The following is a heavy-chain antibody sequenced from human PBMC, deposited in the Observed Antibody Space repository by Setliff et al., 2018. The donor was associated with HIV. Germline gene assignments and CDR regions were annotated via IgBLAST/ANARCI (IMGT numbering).Heavy chain of an antibody. CDR2: IATYNGNT. V-gene: IGHV1-18*01. Sequence: GASVKVSCKASGYTFNSYGISWVRQAPGQGPEWVGRIATYNGNTNYAQRLQGRVTLTTDTSTSTAYMELRSLRFDDTAVYFCARGVSQAYTYGSGAYYYFDFWGLGTLVTVSS. D-gene: IGHD6-19*01. CDR1: GYTFNSYG. J-gene: IGHJ4*02. CDR3: ARGVSQAYTYGSGAYYYFDF.